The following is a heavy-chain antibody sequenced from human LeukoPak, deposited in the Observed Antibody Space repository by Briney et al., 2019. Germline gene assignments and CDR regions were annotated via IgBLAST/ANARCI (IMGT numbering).Heavy chain of an antibody. V-gene: IGHV4-39*07. Sequence: NPSETLSLTCTVSGGSISSSSYYWGWIRQPPGKGLEWIGSIYYSGSTYYNPSLKSRVTISVDTSKNQFSLKLSSVTAADTAVYYCARDPRYSYGYSYYYGMDVWGQGTTVTVSS. CDR1: GGSISSSSYY. J-gene: IGHJ6*02. D-gene: IGHD5-18*01. CDR2: IYYSGST. CDR3: ARDPRYSYGYSYYYGMDV.